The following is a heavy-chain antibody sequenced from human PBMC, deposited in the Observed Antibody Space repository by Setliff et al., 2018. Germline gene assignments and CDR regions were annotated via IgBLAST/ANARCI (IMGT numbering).Heavy chain of an antibody. CDR2: IHPWGGSSEST. V-gene: IGHV4-59*08. D-gene: IGHD1-26*01. J-gene: IGHJ4*02. CDR1: GGPTIGYY. Sequence: PSETLSLPCAVSGGPTIGYYWTWIRQAPGKGLEWIGYIHPWGGSSESTNYSPSLKSRITISLDESKSQFSLKLTSVTVADTAVYYCARGLHSGTDWGTRPLGLDYWGQGSLVTVSS. CDR3: ARGLHSGTDWGTRPLGLDY.